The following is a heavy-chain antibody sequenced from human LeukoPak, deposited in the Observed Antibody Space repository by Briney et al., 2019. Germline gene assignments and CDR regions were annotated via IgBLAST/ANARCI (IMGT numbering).Heavy chain of an antibody. CDR3: AKGGWGSYPD. V-gene: IGHV3-23*01. CDR2: ISRGAIDI. J-gene: IGHJ4*02. CDR1: GLTFCSYV. D-gene: IGHD3-16*02. Sequence: GGSLRLSRAGSGLTFCSYVMTWGRQAPGKRLEWVSAISRGAIDIYHADSVKGRFTHSRDDSKNALYLQMNNLRAEDTALYYCAKGGWGSYPDWGQGTLVTVSS.